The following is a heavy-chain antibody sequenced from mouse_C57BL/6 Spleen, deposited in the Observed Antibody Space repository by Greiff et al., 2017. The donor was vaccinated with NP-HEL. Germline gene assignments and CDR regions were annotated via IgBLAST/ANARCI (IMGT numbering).Heavy chain of an antibody. CDR1: GYAFSSSW. Sequence: QVQLQQSGPELVKPGASVKISCKASGYAFSSSWMNWVKQRPGKGLEWIGRIYPGDGDTNYNGKFKGKATLTADKSSSTAYMQLSSLTSEDSAVYFCARELGLYYFDYWGQGTTLTVSS. V-gene: IGHV1-82*01. D-gene: IGHD4-1*01. CDR2: IYPGDGDT. CDR3: ARELGLYYFDY. J-gene: IGHJ2*01.